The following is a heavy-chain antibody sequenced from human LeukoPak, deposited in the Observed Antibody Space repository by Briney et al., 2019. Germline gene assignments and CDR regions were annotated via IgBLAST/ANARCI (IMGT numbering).Heavy chain of an antibody. V-gene: IGHV3-21*01. D-gene: IGHD2-8*01. J-gene: IGHJ6*03. CDR3: ARDGAPLKGLDYYYYYYMDV. CDR2: ISSSSSYI. CDR1: GFTFSSYS. Sequence: TPGGSLRLSCAASGFTFSSYSMNWVRQAPGKGLEWVSSISSSSSYIYYADSVKGRFTISRDNAKNSLYLQMNSLRAEDTAVYYCARDGAPLKGLDYYYYYYMDVWGKGTTVTVSS.